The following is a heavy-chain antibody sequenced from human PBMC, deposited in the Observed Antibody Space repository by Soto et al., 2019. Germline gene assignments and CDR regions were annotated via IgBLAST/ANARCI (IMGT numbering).Heavy chain of an antibody. CDR3: TRDPWDY. CDR2: IYSGGDT. Sequence: EVQLVESGGDLIQPGGSLRLSCAASGFTVSNIYMSWVRQAPGKGLEWVSVIYSGGDTFYADSVKGRFTISRDNSKNTLYLRMNSLRIEDTAVYYCTRDPWDYWGQGPWSPSPQ. CDR1: GFTVSNIY. J-gene: IGHJ4*02. V-gene: IGHV3-53*01.